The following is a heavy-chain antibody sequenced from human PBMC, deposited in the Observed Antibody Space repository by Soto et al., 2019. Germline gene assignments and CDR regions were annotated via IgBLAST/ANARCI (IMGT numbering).Heavy chain of an antibody. CDR2: IFGNGGGI. CDR1: GFTFSSYA. Sequence: GGSLRLSCAASGFTFSSYAMSWARQAPGKGLEWVSGIFGNGGGISYGDSVKGRFTISRDNSNNMLYLQMHSLRVEDTAVYYCAKDRQPDGLWPFDHWGQGTLVTVSS. J-gene: IGHJ4*02. V-gene: IGHV3-23*01. CDR3: AKDRQPDGLWPFDH. D-gene: IGHD2-8*01.